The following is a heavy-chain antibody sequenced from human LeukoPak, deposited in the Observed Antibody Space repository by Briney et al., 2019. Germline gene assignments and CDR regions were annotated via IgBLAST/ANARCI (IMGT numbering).Heavy chain of an antibody. CDR1: GGSISSYY. J-gene: IGHJ4*02. CDR2: IYYSGST. Sequence: SETLSLTCTVSGGSISSYYWSWIRQPPGKGLEWIGYIYYSGSTNYNPSLKSRVTISVDTSKNRFSLKLSSVTAADTAVYYCASNVDTAMALDYWGQGTLVTVSS. V-gene: IGHV4-59*01. D-gene: IGHD5-18*01. CDR3: ASNVDTAMALDY.